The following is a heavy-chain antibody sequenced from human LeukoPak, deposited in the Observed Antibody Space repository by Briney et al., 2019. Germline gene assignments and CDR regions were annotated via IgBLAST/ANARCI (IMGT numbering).Heavy chain of an antibody. Sequence: SQTLSLTCTVSGGSISSGGYYWSWIRQHPGKGLEWIGYIYYSGSTYYNPSPKSRVTISVDTSKNQFSLKLSSVTAADTAVYYCARGVVPAAWGGYFDYWGQGTLVTVSS. CDR3: ARGVVPAAWGGYFDY. CDR2: IYYSGST. V-gene: IGHV4-31*03. D-gene: IGHD2-2*01. CDR1: GGSISSGGYY. J-gene: IGHJ4*02.